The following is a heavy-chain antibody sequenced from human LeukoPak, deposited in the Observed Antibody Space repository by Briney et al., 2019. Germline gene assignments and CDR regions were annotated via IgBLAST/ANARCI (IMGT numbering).Heavy chain of an antibody. CDR2: TYYRSKWYY. CDR3: ARFYYDTSGHGAFDI. J-gene: IGHJ3*02. V-gene: IGHV6-1*01. D-gene: IGHD3-22*01. CDR1: GDSVSRDTAA. Sequence: SQTLSLTCAISGDSVSRDTAAWNWVRQSPSRGLEWLGRTYYRSKWYYDYAVSVKSRITINPDTSKNQFSLQLNSVTPEDTAVYYCARFYYDTSGHGAFDIWSQGTMVTVSS.